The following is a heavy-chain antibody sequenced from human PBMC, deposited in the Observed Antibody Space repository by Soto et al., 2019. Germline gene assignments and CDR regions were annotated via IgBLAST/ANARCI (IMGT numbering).Heavy chain of an antibody. CDR3: ADPVPDDTHYDYYDMDV. V-gene: IGHV3-23*01. J-gene: IGHJ6*02. CDR2: ISGSGDTI. CDR1: GFTFSYYT. Sequence: EVQLSEAGGGLVQPGGSLRLSCAASGFTFSYYTMSWVRQAPGKGLEWVSGISGSGDTIYYADSVKGQFTISRDNSKNTLYLQMNSLRADDTAVYYCADPVPDDTHYDYYDMDVWCQGTTVTVSS. D-gene: IGHD2-2*01.